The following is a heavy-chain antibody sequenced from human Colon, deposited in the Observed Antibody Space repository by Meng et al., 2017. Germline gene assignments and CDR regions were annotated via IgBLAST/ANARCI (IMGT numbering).Heavy chain of an antibody. Sequence: QVQLQESGPGLGKPAQTLSLTCAVNGGSLSGAYWTWIRQPPGKGLEWIGSIGHAGALYYTPSLKSRATVSIDTSANQFHLTLTSVTAADTAVYYCVRSSGWVKTGFDPWGQGTLVTVSS. CDR1: GGSLSGAY. J-gene: IGHJ5*02. V-gene: IGHV4-34*09. CDR2: IGHAGAL. CDR3: VRSSGWVKTGFDP. D-gene: IGHD6-19*01.